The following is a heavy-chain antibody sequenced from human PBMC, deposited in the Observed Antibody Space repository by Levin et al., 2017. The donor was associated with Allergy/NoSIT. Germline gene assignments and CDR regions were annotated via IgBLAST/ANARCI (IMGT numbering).Heavy chain of an antibody. J-gene: IGHJ6*02. CDR2: IYYSGST. Sequence: PSETLSLTCTVSGGSISSYYWSWIRQPPGKGLEWIGYIYYSGSTNYNPSLKSRVTISVDTSKNQFSLKLSSVTAADTAVYYCARAPLYCSGGSCYNYYGMDGWGQGTTVTVSS. CDR1: GGSISSYY. CDR3: ARAPLYCSGGSCYNYYGMDG. D-gene: IGHD2-15*01. V-gene: IGHV4-59*01.